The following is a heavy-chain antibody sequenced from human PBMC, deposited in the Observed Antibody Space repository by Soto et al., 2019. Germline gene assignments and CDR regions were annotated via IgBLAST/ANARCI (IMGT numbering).Heavy chain of an antibody. CDR1: GGSISSSSSP. CDR3: ARVSDY. CDR2: INHSGSA. V-gene: IGHV4-39*01. J-gene: IGHJ4*02. Sequence: PSETMSLTCTVSGGSISSSSSPWGWIRQSPGTGLEWVGEINHSGSANYNPSLKSRVTISVDTSKNQFSLKLYSWTAADAAVYYCARVSDYRSQGTLVTGSS.